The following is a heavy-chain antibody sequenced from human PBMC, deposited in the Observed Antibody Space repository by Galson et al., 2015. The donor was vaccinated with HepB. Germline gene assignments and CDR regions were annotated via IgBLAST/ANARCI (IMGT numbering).Heavy chain of an antibody. Sequence: SVKVSCKASGYTFASYGISWVRQAPGQGLEWMGWISAYNGNTNYAQKLQGRVTMTTDTSTSTAYMELRSLRSDDTAVYYCARTARFGEFSYYYYGMDVWGQGTTVTVSS. V-gene: IGHV1-18*01. CDR1: GYTFASYG. J-gene: IGHJ6*02. CDR3: ARTARFGEFSYYYYGMDV. CDR2: ISAYNGNT. D-gene: IGHD3-10*01.